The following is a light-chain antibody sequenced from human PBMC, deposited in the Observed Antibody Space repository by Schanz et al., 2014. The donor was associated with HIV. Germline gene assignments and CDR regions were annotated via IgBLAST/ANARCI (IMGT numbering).Light chain of an antibody. V-gene: IGKV1-5*03. J-gene: IGKJ1*01. CDR2: QVS. Sequence: DTQMTQSPSTVSASVGDRVTITCRASQSINPWLAWYQQKPGKAPNLLIYQVSTLESGVPSRFSGSGSGTDFTLTISSLQAEDVATYYCQKYNGAPWTFGQGTKVEIK. CDR1: QSINPW. CDR3: QKYNGAPWT.